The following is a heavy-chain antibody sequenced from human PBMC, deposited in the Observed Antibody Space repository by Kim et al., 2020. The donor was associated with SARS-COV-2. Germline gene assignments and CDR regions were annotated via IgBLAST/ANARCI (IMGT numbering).Heavy chain of an antibody. D-gene: IGHD3-10*01. CDR3: AADGSGSYSGGG. CDR1: GFTFTSSA. V-gene: IGHV1-58*01. Sequence: SVKVSCKASGFTFTSSAVQWVRQARGQRLEWIGWIVVGSGNTNYAQKFQERVTITRDMSTSTAYMELSSLRSEDTAVYYCAADGSGSYSGGGWGQGTLVTVSS. CDR2: IVVGSGNT. J-gene: IGHJ4*02.